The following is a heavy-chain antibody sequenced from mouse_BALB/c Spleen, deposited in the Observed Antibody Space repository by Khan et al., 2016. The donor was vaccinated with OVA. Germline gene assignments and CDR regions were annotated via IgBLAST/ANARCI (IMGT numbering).Heavy chain of an antibody. V-gene: IGHV8-12*01. J-gene: IGHJ2*01. CDR2: IYWDDEK. CDR3: VRRAYFNGSVYFDY. Sequence: ESDPGILQPSQTLSLTCSFSGFSLSTSGMGVSWIRQPSGKGLEWLAHIYWDDEKRYNPSLKSRLTISKDTSRNQVFLKITSVDTADTATYYCVRRAYFNGSVYFDYWGQGTTLTVSS. D-gene: IGHD1-1*01. CDR1: GFSLSTSGMG.